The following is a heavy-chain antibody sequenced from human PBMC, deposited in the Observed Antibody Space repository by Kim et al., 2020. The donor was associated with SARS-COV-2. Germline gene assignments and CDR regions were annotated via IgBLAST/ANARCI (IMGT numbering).Heavy chain of an antibody. D-gene: IGHD6-6*01. V-gene: IGHV3-21*01. Sequence: HYADSLNGRFTISRDNAKNSLHLQMNSLRADDTAVYYCVREITSSSSFDNWGQGTLVTVSS. J-gene: IGHJ4*02. CDR3: VREITSSSSFDN.